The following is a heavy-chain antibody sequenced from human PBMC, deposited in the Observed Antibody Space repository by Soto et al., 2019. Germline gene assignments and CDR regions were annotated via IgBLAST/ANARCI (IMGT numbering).Heavy chain of an antibody. CDR1: GGSISSYY. CDR3: ARDRGILTGYHNYYYYGMDV. CDR2: IYYSGST. V-gene: IGHV4-59*12. D-gene: IGHD3-9*01. J-gene: IGHJ6*02. Sequence: SETLSLTCTVSGGSISSYYWSWIRQPPGKGLEWFGYIYYSGSTNYNPSLKSRVTISVDTSKNQFSLKLSSVTAADTAVYYCARDRGILTGYHNYYYYGMDVWGQGTTVTVSS.